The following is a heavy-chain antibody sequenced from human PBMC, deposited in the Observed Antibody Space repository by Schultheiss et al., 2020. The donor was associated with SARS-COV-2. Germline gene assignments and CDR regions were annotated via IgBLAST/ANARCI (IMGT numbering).Heavy chain of an antibody. CDR3: ARDPFKSSFDS. D-gene: IGHD6-13*01. CDR2: IYFSGST. J-gene: IGHJ4*02. CDR1: GGSINSSNYY. V-gene: IGHV4-39*07. Sequence: SQTLSLTCTVSGGSINSSNYYWGWIRQPPGKGLEWIGYIYFSGSTYYNPSLKSRVTVSVDTSKSQFSLTLTAVTAADTAIYYCARDPFKSSFDSWGQGSLVTVSS.